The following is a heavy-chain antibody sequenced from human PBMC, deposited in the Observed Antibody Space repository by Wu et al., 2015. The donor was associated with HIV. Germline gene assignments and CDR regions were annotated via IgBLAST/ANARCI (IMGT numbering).Heavy chain of an antibody. Sequence: QVQLVQSGAEVKRPGASVEVSCKASGYTFDNYGISWVRQAPGQGLEWMGWISVYKSNRNFEEKFRGRVRLTTDTSTSTVYMELRRLTSEDTAIYYCARDHSSTAWDRMYWWLDPWGQGTLVTVSS. CDR1: GYTFDNYG. CDR3: ARDHSSTAWDRMYWWLDP. D-gene: IGHD1-26*01. CDR2: ISVYKSNR. J-gene: IGHJ5*02. V-gene: IGHV1-18*01.